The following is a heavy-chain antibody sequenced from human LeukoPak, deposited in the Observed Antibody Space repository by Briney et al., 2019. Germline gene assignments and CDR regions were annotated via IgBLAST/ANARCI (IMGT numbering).Heavy chain of an antibody. J-gene: IGHJ4*02. CDR1: GVSINTCCYY. V-gene: IGHV4-61*01. Sequence: PSETLSLTCDVSGVSINTCCYYWTWIRQPPGKGLEWIGYKYYSGSTRYNSSLRSRLTISLDSSKNQFSLRLTSVTAADTAVYYCARGRTYGFDFDSWGPGTLVIVSS. CDR2: KYYSGST. CDR3: ARGRTYGFDFDS. D-gene: IGHD3-10*01.